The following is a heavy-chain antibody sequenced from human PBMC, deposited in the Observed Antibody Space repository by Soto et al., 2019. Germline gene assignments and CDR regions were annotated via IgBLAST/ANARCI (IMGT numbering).Heavy chain of an antibody. J-gene: IGHJ5*02. Sequence: QVQLQESGPGLVKPSQTLSLTCTVSGGSISSGGYYWSWIRQHPGKGLEWIGYIYYSGSTYYNPSLKSRVTISVDTSKNQFSLKLSSVTAADTAVYYCARKRKVSGSSPGTVGISWFDPWGQGTLVTVSS. CDR3: ARKRKVSGSSPGTVGISWFDP. D-gene: IGHD3-10*01. CDR1: GGSISSGGYY. CDR2: IYYSGST. V-gene: IGHV4-31*03.